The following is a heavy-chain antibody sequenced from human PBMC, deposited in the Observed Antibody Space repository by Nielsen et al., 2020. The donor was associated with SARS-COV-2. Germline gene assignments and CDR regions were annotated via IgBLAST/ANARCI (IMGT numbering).Heavy chain of an antibody. V-gene: IGHV4-59*13. CDR2: IYYSGST. Sequence: SETLSLTCTVSGGSISSYYWSWIRQPPGKGLEWIGYIYYSGSTNYNPSLKSRVTISVDTSKNQFSLKLSSVTAADTAVYYCATTTLPVDIVATVNYYYYYGMDVWGQGTTVTVSS. D-gene: IGHD5-12*01. CDR3: ATTTLPVDIVATVNYYYYYGMDV. CDR1: GGSISSYY. J-gene: IGHJ6*02.